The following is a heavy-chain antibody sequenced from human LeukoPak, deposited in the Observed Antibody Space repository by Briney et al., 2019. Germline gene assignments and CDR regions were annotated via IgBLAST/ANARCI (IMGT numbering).Heavy chain of an antibody. Sequence: SETLTLTCTVSGGSISSYYWSWLPQPPGKGLEWIGYIYYSGRTNYNPSLKSRVTISVDTSKNQFSLKVTSVTAADTAVYYCARVAYGSSWFDPWGQGTLVTVSS. CDR1: GGSISSYY. V-gene: IGHV4-59*12. J-gene: IGHJ5*02. D-gene: IGHD1-14*01. CDR2: IYYSGRT. CDR3: ARVAYGSSWFDP.